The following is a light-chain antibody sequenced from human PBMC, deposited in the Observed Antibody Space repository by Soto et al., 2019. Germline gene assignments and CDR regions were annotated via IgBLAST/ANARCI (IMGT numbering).Light chain of an antibody. CDR3: QQYNNWPLSWT. CDR2: GAS. Sequence: EIVMTQSPATLSVPPGERATLSCRASQSVSSNLAWYQQKPGQAPRLLIYGASTRATGIPARFSGSGSGTEFTLTISSLQSEDFAVYYCQQYNNWPLSWTFGQGTKVEIK. CDR1: QSVSSN. V-gene: IGKV3-15*01. J-gene: IGKJ1*01.